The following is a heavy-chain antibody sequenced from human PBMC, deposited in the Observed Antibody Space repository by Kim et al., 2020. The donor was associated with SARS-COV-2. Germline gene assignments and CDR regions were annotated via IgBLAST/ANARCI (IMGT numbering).Heavy chain of an antibody. J-gene: IGHJ4*02. CDR3: ARWSGDYEGQYYFDY. CDR1: GFTFSSYD. Sequence: GGSLRLSCAASGFTFSSYDMHWVRQATGKGLEWVSAIGTAGDTYYPGSVKGRFTISRENAKNSLYLQMNSLRARDTAVYYCARWSGDYEGQYYFDYWGQGTLVTVSS. CDR2: IGTAGDT. V-gene: IGHV3-13*04. D-gene: IGHD4-17*01.